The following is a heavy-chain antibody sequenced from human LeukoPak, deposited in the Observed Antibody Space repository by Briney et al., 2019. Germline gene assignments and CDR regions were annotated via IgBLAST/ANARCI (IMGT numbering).Heavy chain of an antibody. Sequence: PGGSLRLSCAASGFTFSNYAMSWVRQAPGKGLEWVSSISGSGGSTYYADSVKGRFTISGDNSKNTLYLQMNSLRADDTAVYYCAKVGCSGGTCYCYSDYWGQGTLVTVSS. CDR3: AKVGCSGGTCYCYSDY. V-gene: IGHV3-23*01. CDR2: ISGSGGST. J-gene: IGHJ4*02. CDR1: GFTFSNYA. D-gene: IGHD2-15*01.